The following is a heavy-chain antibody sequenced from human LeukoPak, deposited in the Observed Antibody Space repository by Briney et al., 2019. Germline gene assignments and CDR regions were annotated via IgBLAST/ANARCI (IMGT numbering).Heavy chain of an antibody. V-gene: IGHV3-9*03. CDR2: ISWNSGSI. Sequence: GRSLRLSCAASGFTFDDYAMHWVRQAPGKGLEWVSGISWNSGSIGYADSVKGRFTISRDNAKNSLYLQMNSLRAEDMALYYCAKDRRPYYYDSSGYYFDYWGQGTLVTVSS. J-gene: IGHJ4*02. CDR3: AKDRRPYYYDSSGYYFDY. D-gene: IGHD3-22*01. CDR1: GFTFDDYA.